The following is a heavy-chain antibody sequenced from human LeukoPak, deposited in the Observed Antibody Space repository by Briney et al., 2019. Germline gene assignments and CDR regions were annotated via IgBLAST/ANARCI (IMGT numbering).Heavy chain of an antibody. CDR3: ARRYCSGGHCYYFDS. CDR2: INYSGSTYGST. Sequence: SETLSLTCTVSGGSISSSSHYWGWIRQPPGKGLEWIGIINYSGSTYGSTYYNPSLKSRVTVSLDTSKNQFSLTVTSVTAADTAVYYCARRYCSGGHCYYFDSWGQGTLVTVSS. D-gene: IGHD2-15*01. V-gene: IGHV4-39*01. J-gene: IGHJ4*02. CDR1: GGSISSSSHY.